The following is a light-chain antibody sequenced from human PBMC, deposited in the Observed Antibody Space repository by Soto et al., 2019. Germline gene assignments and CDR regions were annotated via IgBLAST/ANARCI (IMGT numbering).Light chain of an antibody. Sequence: QSVLTQPASVSGYPGQSITISCAGTSSDVGSYNYVSWYQQHPGKAPKLMIYDVSNRPSGVSNRFSGSKSGNTASLTISGLQAEDEADYYCSSYTSSSTYVFGVGTKVTVL. J-gene: IGLJ1*01. CDR3: SSYTSSSTYV. CDR2: DVS. CDR1: SSDVGSYNY. V-gene: IGLV2-14*01.